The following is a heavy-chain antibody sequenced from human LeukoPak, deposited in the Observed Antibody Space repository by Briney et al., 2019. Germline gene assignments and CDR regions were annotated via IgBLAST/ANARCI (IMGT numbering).Heavy chain of an antibody. J-gene: IGHJ4*02. V-gene: IGHV5-51*01. CDR1: GYRFTSYW. Sequence: GESLKISCKGSGYRFTSYWIDWVRQMPGKGLEWMGIIHPGDSDTKYSPSFQGQVTISVDKSISTAYLQWSSLKASDTAIYYCAGRGTGTTLAFDYWGQGTLVTVSS. D-gene: IGHD1-1*01. CDR2: IHPGDSDT. CDR3: AGRGTGTTLAFDY.